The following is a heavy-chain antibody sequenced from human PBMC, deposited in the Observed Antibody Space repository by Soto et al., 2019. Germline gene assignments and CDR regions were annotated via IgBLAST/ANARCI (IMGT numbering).Heavy chain of an antibody. CDR2: ISDDGSTA. V-gene: IGHV3-74*01. Sequence: GGSLRLSCAVSGFTFSAYWMHWVRQVPGKGLTWVSRISDDGSTATYADSVKGRFVISRDNAKNTLYLEMNTLRADDSGLYYCARGPRVSSTGTGAHWGRGTLVTVSS. CDR1: GFTFSAYW. D-gene: IGHD1-1*01. CDR3: ARGPRVSSTGTGAH. J-gene: IGHJ4*02.